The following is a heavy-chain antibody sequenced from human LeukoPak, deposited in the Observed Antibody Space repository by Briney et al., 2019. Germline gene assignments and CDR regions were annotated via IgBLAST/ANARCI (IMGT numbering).Heavy chain of an antibody. Sequence: PGRSLRLSCAASGFTFSSYAMHWVRQAPGKGLEWVAVISYDGSNKYYVDSVKGRFTISRDNSKNTLYLQMNSLRAEDTAVYYCARPTGDSSGYYYPHYSNWGQGTLVTVSS. CDR3: ARPTGDSSGYYYPHYSN. CDR1: GFTFSSYA. CDR2: ISYDGSNK. V-gene: IGHV3-30-3*01. J-gene: IGHJ4*02. D-gene: IGHD3-22*01.